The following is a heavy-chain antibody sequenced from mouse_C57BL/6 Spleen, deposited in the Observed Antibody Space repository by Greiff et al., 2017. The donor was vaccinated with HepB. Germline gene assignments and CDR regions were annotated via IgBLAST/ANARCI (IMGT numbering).Heavy chain of an antibody. CDR2: IYPGDGDT. CDR3: ASMNLLLRYAYHV. D-gene: IGHD1-1*01. V-gene: IGHV1-82*01. CDR1: GYAFSSSW. Sequence: QVQLQQSGPELVKPGASVKISCKASGYAFSSSWMNWVKQRPGKGLEWIGRIYPGDGDTNYNGKFKGKATLTADKSSSTAYMQLSSLTSEDSAVYFCASMNLLLRYAYHVWGTGTTVTVSS. J-gene: IGHJ1*03.